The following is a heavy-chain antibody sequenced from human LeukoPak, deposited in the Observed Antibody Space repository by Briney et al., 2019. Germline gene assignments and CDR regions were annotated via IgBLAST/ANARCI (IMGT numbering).Heavy chain of an antibody. CDR3: ARDIISYYYDSSGYNDY. Sequence: SETLSLTCTVSGYSISSGYYWGWIRQPPGKGLEWIGSIYYSGSTYYNPSLKSRVTISVDTSKNQFSLKLSSVTAADTAVYYCARDIISYYYDSSGYNDYWGQGTLVTVSS. D-gene: IGHD3-22*01. CDR2: IYYSGST. CDR1: GYSISSGYY. V-gene: IGHV4-38-2*02. J-gene: IGHJ4*02.